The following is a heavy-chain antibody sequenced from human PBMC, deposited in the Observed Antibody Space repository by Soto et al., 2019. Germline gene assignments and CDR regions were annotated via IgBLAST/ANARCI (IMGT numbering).Heavy chain of an antibody. CDR2: INHSGST. J-gene: IGHJ4*02. Sequence: DTQSLTCAVYGGTFIGYYGSWIRQPPGKGLEWIGEINHSGSTNYNPSLKSRVTISVDTSKNQFSLKMRSVTAADTAVYYCAKERRQRYYDILTGLVDYWGPGTLVTVS. CDR1: GGTFIGYY. D-gene: IGHD3-9*01. CDR3: AKERRQRYYDILTGLVDY. V-gene: IGHV4-34*01.